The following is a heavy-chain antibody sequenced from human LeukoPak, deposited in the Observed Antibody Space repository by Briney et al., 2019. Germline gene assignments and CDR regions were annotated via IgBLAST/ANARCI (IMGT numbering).Heavy chain of an antibody. D-gene: IGHD4-17*01. Sequence: PSETLSLTCTVSGGSISSTSYYWGWLRQPPGKGLEWIGSIYYGESTYYNPSFKSRVTISVDTSKSQFSLKLSSVTAADTAVYYCARIPTMTFFDYWGQGTLVTVSS. CDR3: ARIPTMTFFDY. J-gene: IGHJ4*02. V-gene: IGHV4-39*01. CDR2: IYYGEST. CDR1: GGSISSTSYY.